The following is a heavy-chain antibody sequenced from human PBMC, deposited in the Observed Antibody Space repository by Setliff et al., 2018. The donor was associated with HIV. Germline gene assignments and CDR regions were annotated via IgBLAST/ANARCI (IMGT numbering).Heavy chain of an antibody. Sequence: AGGSLRLSCAASGFTFDDYSMNWVRQPPGKGLEWVSCISSGGSFIYYADSVKGRFTISRDNAKNSVYLQMNSLRPEDTAVYYCARVRTTVSADFYYYMDVWGKGTTVTVSS. V-gene: IGHV3-21*01. J-gene: IGHJ6*03. CDR2: ISSGGSFI. CDR1: GFTFDDYS. D-gene: IGHD4-17*01. CDR3: ARVRTTVSADFYYYMDV.